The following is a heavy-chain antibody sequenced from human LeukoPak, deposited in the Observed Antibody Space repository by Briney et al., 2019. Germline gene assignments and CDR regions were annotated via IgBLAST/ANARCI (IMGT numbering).Heavy chain of an antibody. CDR2: IHYSGST. CDR3: ARGSWFGDYYFYYMDV. D-gene: IGHD3-10*01. J-gene: IGHJ6*03. Sequence: PSETLSLTCTVSGVSISSYYWSWLRQPPGKGLEWIGYIHYSGSTNYNPSLKSRATMSIDTSKNHFSLKLSSVTAADTAVYYCARGSWFGDYYFYYMDVWGKGTTVTVSS. V-gene: IGHV4-59*01. CDR1: GVSISSYY.